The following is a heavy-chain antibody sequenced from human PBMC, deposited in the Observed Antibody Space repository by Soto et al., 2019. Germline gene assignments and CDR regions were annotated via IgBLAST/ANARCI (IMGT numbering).Heavy chain of an antibody. V-gene: IGHV4-4*02. CDR3: ARAVNYYDSSGYKNWFDP. Sequence: KPSETLSLTCAVSGGSISSSNWWSWVRQPPGKGLEWIGEIYHSGSTNYNPSLKSRVTISVDKSKNQFSLKLSSVTAADTAVYYCARAVNYYDSSGYKNWFDPWGQGTLVTV. CDR1: GGSISSSNW. J-gene: IGHJ5*02. D-gene: IGHD3-22*01. CDR2: IYHSGST.